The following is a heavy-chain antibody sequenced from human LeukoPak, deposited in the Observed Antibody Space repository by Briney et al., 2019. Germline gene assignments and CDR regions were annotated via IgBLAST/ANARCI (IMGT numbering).Heavy chain of an antibody. V-gene: IGHV3-20*04. CDR3: ARAPITSPFYFDY. CDR1: GFAFDEHG. Sequence: PGGSLRLSCTASGFAFDEHGMSWVRQVPGKGLEWVSGINWSGGSTGYADPLRGRFTISRDNAKNSLYLQMDSLRAEDTALYFCARAPITSPFYFDYWGQGTLVTVSS. CDR2: INWSGGST. D-gene: IGHD2-2*01. J-gene: IGHJ4*02.